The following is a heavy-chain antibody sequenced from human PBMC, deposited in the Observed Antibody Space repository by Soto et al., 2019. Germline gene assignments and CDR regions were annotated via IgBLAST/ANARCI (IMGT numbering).Heavy chain of an antibody. CDR2: ISGSGGST. Sequence: EVQLLESGGGLVQPGGSLRLSCAASGFTFSSYAMSWVRQAPGKGLEWVSAISGSGGSTYYADSVKGWFTISRDNSKNTLYLQMNSLRAEDTAVYYCAKSSYAADSPFDYWGQGTLVTVSS. D-gene: IGHD3-16*01. CDR3: AKSSYAADSPFDY. CDR1: GFTFSSYA. V-gene: IGHV3-23*01. J-gene: IGHJ4*02.